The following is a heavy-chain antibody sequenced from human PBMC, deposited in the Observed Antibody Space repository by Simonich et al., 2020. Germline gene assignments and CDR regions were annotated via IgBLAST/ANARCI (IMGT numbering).Heavy chain of an antibody. CDR2: IKQEGSEK. V-gene: IGHV3-7*01. J-gene: IGHJ4*02. Sequence: EVQLVESGGGLVQPGGSLRLSCAASGFTFSSYWMSWVRQAPGKGRGWVANIKQEGSEKYYVDSVKGRFTISRDNAKNSLYLQMNSLRAEDTAVYYCARFRGRYFDWLFDYWGQGTLVTVSS. D-gene: IGHD3-9*01. CDR3: ARFRGRYFDWLFDY. CDR1: GFTFSSYW.